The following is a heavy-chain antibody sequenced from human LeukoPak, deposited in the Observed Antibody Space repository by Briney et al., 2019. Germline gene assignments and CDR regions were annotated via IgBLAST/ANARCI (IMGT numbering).Heavy chain of an antibody. J-gene: IGHJ4*02. CDR1: GFTFSSYG. D-gene: IGHD2-2*03. Sequence: GGSLRLSCAASGFTFSSYGMHWVRQAPGKGLEWVAFIHFDGSTKYSGDSVKGRFTISRDNSKNTLYLQMNSLRPEDTAVYYCAKDQCTRSSCDGYPGYWGQGSLVTVSS. CDR3: AKDQCTRSSCDGYPGY. CDR2: IHFDGSTK. V-gene: IGHV3-30*02.